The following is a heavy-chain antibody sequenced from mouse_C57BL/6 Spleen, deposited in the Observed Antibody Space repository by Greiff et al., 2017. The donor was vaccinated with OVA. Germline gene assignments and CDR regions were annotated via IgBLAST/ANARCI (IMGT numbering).Heavy chain of an antibody. CDR2: IHPNSGST. D-gene: IGHD2-4*01. CDR1: GYTFTSYW. V-gene: IGHV1-64*01. Sequence: QVQLQQPGAELVKPGASVKLSCKASGYTFTSYWMHWVKQRPGQGLEWIGMIHPNSGSTNYNEKFKSKANLTVDKSSSTAYMQLSSLTSEDSAVYYCARRTIYYDYDEGCDYWGQGTTLTVSS. CDR3: ARRTIYYDYDEGCDY. J-gene: IGHJ2*01.